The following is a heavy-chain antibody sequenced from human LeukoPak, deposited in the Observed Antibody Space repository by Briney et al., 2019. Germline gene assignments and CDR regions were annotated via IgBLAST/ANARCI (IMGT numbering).Heavy chain of an antibody. CDR2: IYYSGST. D-gene: IGHD5-18*01. CDR1: GGSISSSSYY. CDR3: ARQSGYSYGLIFDY. V-gene: IGHV4-39*07. J-gene: IGHJ4*02. Sequence: SETLSLTCTVSGGSISSSSYYWGWIRQPPGKGLEWIGSIYYSGSTYYNPSLKSRVTISVDTSKNQFSLKLSSVTAADTAVYYCARQSGYSYGLIFDYWGQGTLVTVSS.